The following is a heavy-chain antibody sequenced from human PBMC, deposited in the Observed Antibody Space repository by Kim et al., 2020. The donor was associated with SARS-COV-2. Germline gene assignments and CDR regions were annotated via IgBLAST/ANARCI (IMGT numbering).Heavy chain of an antibody. V-gene: IGHV3-23*01. CDR3: AKDRTLYYVFWSGYDRPRDGMDV. CDR1: GFTFSSYA. D-gene: IGHD3-3*01. J-gene: IGHJ6*02. CDR2: ISGSGGST. Sequence: GGSLRLSCAASGFTFSSYAMSWVRQAPGKGLEWVSAISGSGGSTYYADSVKGRFTISRDNSKNTLYLQMNSLRAEDTAVYYCAKDRTLYYVFWSGYDRPRDGMDVWGQGATITVSS.